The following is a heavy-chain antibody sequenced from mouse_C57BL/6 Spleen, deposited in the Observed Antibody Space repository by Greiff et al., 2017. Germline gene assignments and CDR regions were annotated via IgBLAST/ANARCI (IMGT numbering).Heavy chain of an antibody. J-gene: IGHJ1*03. CDR1: GFNIKDYY. CDR2: LDPEDGDT. V-gene: IGHV14-1*01. D-gene: IGHD1-1*01. CDR3: TTGYGSRGWYFDV. Sequence: VQLQQSGAELVRPGASVKLSCTASGFNIKDYYMHWVKQRPEQGLEWIGRLDPEDGDTEYAPKFQGKATMTADTSSNTAYLQLSSLTSEDTAVYYCTTGYGSRGWYFDVWGTGTTVTVSS.